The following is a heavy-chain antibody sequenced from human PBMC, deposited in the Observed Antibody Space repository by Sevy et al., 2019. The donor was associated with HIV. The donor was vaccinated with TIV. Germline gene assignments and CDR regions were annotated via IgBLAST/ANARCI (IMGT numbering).Heavy chain of an antibody. D-gene: IGHD2-2*01. J-gene: IGHJ6*02. CDR2: TWYDGNNK. Sequence: GGSLRLSCAASGFTFSNYGIHWVRQAPGKGLEWVAVTWYDGNNKNYTDSVKGRFTISRDNSKKTLYLQVNSLRAEDTAVYYCARGPLRYCSSTSCYEGDYYYGMDVWGQGTTVTVSS. CDR1: GFTFSNYG. CDR3: ARGPLRYCSSTSCYEGDYYYGMDV. V-gene: IGHV3-33*01.